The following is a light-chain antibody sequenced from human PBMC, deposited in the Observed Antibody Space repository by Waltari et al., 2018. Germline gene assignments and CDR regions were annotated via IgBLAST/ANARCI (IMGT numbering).Light chain of an antibody. CDR1: ELGHKY. CDR2: QDD. Sequence: SYELAQPASVSVFTGPTANNPCPGHELGHKYTSWLQQKPGQSPVLVMYQDDKRPSGIPERFSGSSSENTATLTISGTQPVDEADYYCQTWDTNTAVFGTGTTVNVL. CDR3: QTWDTNTAV. J-gene: IGLJ1*01. V-gene: IGLV3-1*01.